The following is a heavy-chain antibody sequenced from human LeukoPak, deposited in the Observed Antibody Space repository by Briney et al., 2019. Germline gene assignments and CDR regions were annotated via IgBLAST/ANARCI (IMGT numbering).Heavy chain of an antibody. CDR3: VKAEVSGDYFDY. CDR1: GFTFSSYA. V-gene: IGHV3-23*01. D-gene: IGHD1-1*01. J-gene: IGHJ4*02. Sequence: QPGGSLRLSCAASGFTFSSYAMSWVRQAPGKGLEWVSAISGSGGSTYYADSVKGRFTISRDNSKNTLYLQMNSLRAEDTAVYYCVKAEVSGDYFDYWGQGTLVTVSS. CDR2: ISGSGGST.